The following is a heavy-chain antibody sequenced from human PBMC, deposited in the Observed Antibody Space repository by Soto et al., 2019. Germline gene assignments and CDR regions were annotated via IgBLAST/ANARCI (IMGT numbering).Heavy chain of an antibody. J-gene: IGHJ4*02. CDR2: IYPGGSDT. CDR1: GYCFTSYW. D-gene: IGHD6-6*01. V-gene: IGHV5-51*01. Sequence: GVSLTVSCKGCGYCFTSYWTGWVSQMPGKGLEWMGIIYPGGSDTRYSPSFQGQVTISADKSISTAYLQWSSLKASDTAMYYCARLYSSSSPLDYWGQGTLVTVSS. CDR3: ARLYSSSSPLDY.